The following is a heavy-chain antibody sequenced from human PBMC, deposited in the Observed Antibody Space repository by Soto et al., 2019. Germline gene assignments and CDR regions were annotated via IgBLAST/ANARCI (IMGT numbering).Heavy chain of an antibody. J-gene: IGHJ4*02. CDR2: IFYIGTT. V-gene: IGHV4-31*03. D-gene: IGHD1-1*01. Sequence: QVQLQESGPGLVKPSQTLSLTCTVSGGSISSGGYFWSWIRQPPGKGLGWIGNIFYIGTTYYTPSLKGRVTISVDTSKNQFSLKLSSVTAADTAVYFCARGVLYWGQGTLVTVSS. CDR1: GGSISSGGYF. CDR3: ARGVLY.